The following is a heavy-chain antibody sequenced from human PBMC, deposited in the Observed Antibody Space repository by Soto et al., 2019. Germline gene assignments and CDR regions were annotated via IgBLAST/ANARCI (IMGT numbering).Heavy chain of an antibody. D-gene: IGHD6-19*01. CDR1: GFTFSSYA. J-gene: IGHJ3*02. CDR3: ARPRGQCLVLDAFDI. V-gene: IGHV3-30-3*01. CDR2: ISYDGSNK. Sequence: GGSLRLSCAASGFTFSSYAMHWVRQAPGKGLEWVAVISYDGSNKYYAGSVKGRFTISRDNSKNTLYLQMNSLRAEDTAVYYCARPRGQCLVLDAFDIWGQGTMVTVSS.